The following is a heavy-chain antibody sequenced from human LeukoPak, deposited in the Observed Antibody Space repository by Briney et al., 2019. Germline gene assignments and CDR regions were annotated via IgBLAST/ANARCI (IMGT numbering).Heavy chain of an antibody. Sequence: SETLSLTCTVSVGYISSYYWSWIRQSPGKGLEWIGNVFYSGDTNYNPSLKSRVIMSINTSNNHFSLHLTSVTAADTAVYFCASGTVSGVITPYSFHHWGHGTLVTVSS. V-gene: IGHV4-59*01. CDR2: VFYSGDT. D-gene: IGHD3-3*01. J-gene: IGHJ4*01. CDR1: VGYISSYY. CDR3: ASGTVSGVITPYSFHH.